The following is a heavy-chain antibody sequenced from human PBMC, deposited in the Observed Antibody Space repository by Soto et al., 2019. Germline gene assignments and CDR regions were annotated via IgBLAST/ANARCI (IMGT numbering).Heavy chain of an antibody. V-gene: IGHV1-69*01. CDR2: IIPIFGTA. CDR1: GGTFSSYA. D-gene: IGHD2-2*01. CDR3: ARDPIVVVPAAASYYYYGMDV. Sequence: QVQLVQSGAEVKKPGSSVKVSCKASGGTFSSYAISWVRRAPGQGLEWMGGIIPIFGTANYAQKFQGRVTITADESTSTAYMELSSLRSEDTAVYYCARDPIVVVPAAASYYYYGMDVWGQGTTVTVSS. J-gene: IGHJ6*02.